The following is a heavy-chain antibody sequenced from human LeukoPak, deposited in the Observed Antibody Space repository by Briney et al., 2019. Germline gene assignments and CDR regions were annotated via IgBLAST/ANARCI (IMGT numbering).Heavy chain of an antibody. J-gene: IGHJ4*02. D-gene: IGHD3-9*01. Sequence: RSSETLSLTCTVSGGSISSYYWSWIRQPPGKGLEWIGYIYYSGSTNYNPSLKSRVTISVDTSKNQFSLKLSSVTAADTAVYYCTRHPMTGSFDYWGQGTLVTVSS. CDR2: IYYSGST. CDR1: GGSISSYY. CDR3: TRHPMTGSFDY. V-gene: IGHV4-59*08.